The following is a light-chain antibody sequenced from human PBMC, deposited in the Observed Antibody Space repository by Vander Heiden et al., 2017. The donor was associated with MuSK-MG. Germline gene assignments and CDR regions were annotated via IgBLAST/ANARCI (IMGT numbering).Light chain of an antibody. J-gene: IGLJ1*01. CDR2: EGT. CDR3: CSYAGSSTYV. CDR1: SRDVGNYNL. Sequence: QSALAQPASVSGSPGQSITISCTGTSRDVGNYNLVSWYQHHPGKAPQLILYEGTKRPSGVSDRFSGSKSGNTASLTISGLQAEDEADYYCCSYAGSSTYVFGVGTKVTVL. V-gene: IGLV2-23*01.